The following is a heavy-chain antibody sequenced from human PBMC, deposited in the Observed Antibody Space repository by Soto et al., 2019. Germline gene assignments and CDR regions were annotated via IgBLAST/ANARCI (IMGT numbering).Heavy chain of an antibody. CDR1: GGSISTNY. D-gene: IGHD4-17*01. V-gene: IGHV4-4*09. Sequence: QVQLQESGPGLVKPSETLSLTGTVSGGSISTNYWSWIRQPPGKGLEWIGYIYSSGSTNYNPSLESRVIISVDTSKNQFSLNLSSVTATETAIYYCARRKGGDYGHYFDYWGQGTLVTVSS. J-gene: IGHJ4*02. CDR3: ARRKGGDYGHYFDY. CDR2: IYSSGST.